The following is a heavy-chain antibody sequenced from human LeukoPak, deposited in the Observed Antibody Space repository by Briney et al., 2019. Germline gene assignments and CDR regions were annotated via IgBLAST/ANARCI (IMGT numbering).Heavy chain of an antibody. CDR2: IYYSGST. J-gene: IGHJ4*02. Sequence: SSETLSLTCTVSGGSVSSGSYYWSWIRQPPGRGLEWIGYIYYSGSTNYNPSLKSRVTISVDTSKNQFSLKLSSVTAADTAVYYCARGYSGSYYDYWGQGTLVTVSS. CDR1: GGSVSSGSYY. CDR3: ARGYSGSYYDY. D-gene: IGHD1-26*01. V-gene: IGHV4-61*01.